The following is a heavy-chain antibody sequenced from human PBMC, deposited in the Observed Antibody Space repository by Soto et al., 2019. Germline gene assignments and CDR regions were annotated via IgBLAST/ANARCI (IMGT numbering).Heavy chain of an antibody. Sequence: QVQLVQSGAEVKKPGASVKVSCTASGDTFTSYYMHWVRQAPGQGLEWMGWMNPNSGGTNYAQKYQGWVTMTRDTSISTAYMELSRLRSDDTSVYYGGVTLNDAFDIWGQGTMVTVSS. CDR3: GVTLNDAFDI. J-gene: IGHJ3*02. D-gene: IGHD2-8*01. V-gene: IGHV1-2*04. CDR2: MNPNSGGT. CDR1: GDTFTSYY.